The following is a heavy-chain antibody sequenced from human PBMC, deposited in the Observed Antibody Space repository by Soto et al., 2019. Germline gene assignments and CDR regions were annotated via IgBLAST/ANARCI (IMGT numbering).Heavy chain of an antibody. V-gene: IGHV4-39*01. CDR1: GGSISSSSYY. J-gene: IGHJ6*02. D-gene: IGHD6-19*01. CDR2: IYYSGST. CDR3: ASLFGQWLPKGYYDYYGMDV. Sequence: SETLSLTCTVSGGSISSSSYYWGWIRQPPGKGLEWIGSIYYSGSTYYNPSLKSRVTISVDTSKNQFSLKLSSVTAADTAVYYCASLFGQWLPKGYYDYYGMDVWGQGTTVT.